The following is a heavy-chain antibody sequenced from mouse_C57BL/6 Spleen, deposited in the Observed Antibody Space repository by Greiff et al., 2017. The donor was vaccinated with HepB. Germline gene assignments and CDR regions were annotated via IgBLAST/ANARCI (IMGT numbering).Heavy chain of an antibody. Sequence: QVQLQQPGAELVMPGASVKLSCKASGYTFTSYWMHWVKQRPGQGLEWIGEIDPSDSYTNYNQKFKGKSTLTVDKSSSTAYMQLSSLTSEDSAVYYCASEGYAQFAYWGQGTLVTVSA. J-gene: IGHJ3*01. CDR3: ASEGYAQFAY. CDR1: GYTFTSYW. V-gene: IGHV1-69*01. CDR2: IDPSDSYT. D-gene: IGHD2-3*01.